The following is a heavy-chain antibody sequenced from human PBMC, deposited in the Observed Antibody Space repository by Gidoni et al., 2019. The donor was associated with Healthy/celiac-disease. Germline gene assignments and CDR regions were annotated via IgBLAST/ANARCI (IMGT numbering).Heavy chain of an antibody. CDR2: IDYSGST. V-gene: IGHV4-39*01. D-gene: IGHD3-22*01. Sequence: QLQLQESGPGLVKPSETLSLTCTVSGGSISSSSYYCGWTRQPPGKGLEWIGSIDYSGSTYYNPSLKSRVTISVDTSKNQFSLKRSSVTAADTAVYYCARQTYYYESSHAGAFDIWGQGTMVTVSS. J-gene: IGHJ3*02. CDR3: ARQTYYYESSHAGAFDI. CDR1: GGSISSSSYY.